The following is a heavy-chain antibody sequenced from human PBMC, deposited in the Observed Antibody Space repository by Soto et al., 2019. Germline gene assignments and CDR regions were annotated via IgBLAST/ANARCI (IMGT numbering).Heavy chain of an antibody. J-gene: IGHJ5*01. CDR1: GFSLSTSGVG. V-gene: IGHV2-5*01. CDR3: AHTKGYFNWFDS. Sequence: SGPTLVNPTQTLTLTCTFSGFSLSTSGVGVGWIRQPPGKALEWLALIYYNDDKRYSPSLKSRLTITKDTSKNQVVLTMTDMDPLDTATYYCAHTKGYFNWFDSWGQGTLVTVSS. CDR2: IYYNDDK. D-gene: IGHD1-1*01.